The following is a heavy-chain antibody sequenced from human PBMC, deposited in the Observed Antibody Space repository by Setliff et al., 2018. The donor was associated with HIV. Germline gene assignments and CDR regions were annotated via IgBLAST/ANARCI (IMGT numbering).Heavy chain of an antibody. CDR2: ISGSSSPI. Sequence: HPGGSLRLSCAASGLTFSTHSMNWVRQAPGKGLEWVSYISGSSSPIYYADSVKGRFTISRDNAKHSLYLQMNSLTAEDTAVYYCASETGACRGWFGYWGQGTLVTVSS. CDR3: ASETGACRGWFGY. J-gene: IGHJ4*02. CDR1: GLTFSTHS. D-gene: IGHD3-10*01. V-gene: IGHV3-48*04.